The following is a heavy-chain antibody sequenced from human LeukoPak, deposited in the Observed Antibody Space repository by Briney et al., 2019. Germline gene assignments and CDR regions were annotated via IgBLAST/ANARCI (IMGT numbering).Heavy chain of an antibody. D-gene: IGHD5-24*01. V-gene: IGHV4-39*01. Sequence: SETLSLTCTVSGGSISSSSYYWGWIRQPPGKGLEWIGSIYYSGSTYYNPSLKSRVTISVDTSKNQFSPKLSSVTAADTAVYYCARSSVEMATIIDYWGQGTLVTISS. CDR2: IYYSGST. CDR3: ARSSVEMATIIDY. J-gene: IGHJ4*02. CDR1: GGSISSSSYY.